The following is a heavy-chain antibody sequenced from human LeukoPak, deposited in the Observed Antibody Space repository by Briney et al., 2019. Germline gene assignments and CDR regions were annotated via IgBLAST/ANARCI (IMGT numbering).Heavy chain of an antibody. V-gene: IGHV3-33*01. CDR3: ARDHYGGNSADY. CDR1: GFTFSSYG. D-gene: IGHD4-23*01. Sequence: GGSLRLSCAASGFTFSSYGMHWVRQDPGKGLEWVAVIWYDGSNKYYADSVKGRFTISRDNSKNTLYLQMNSLRAEDTAVYYCARDHYGGNSADYWGQGTLVTVSS. CDR2: IWYDGSNK. J-gene: IGHJ4*02.